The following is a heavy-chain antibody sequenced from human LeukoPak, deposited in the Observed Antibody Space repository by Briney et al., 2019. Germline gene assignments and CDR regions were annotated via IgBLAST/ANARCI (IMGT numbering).Heavy chain of an antibody. J-gene: IGHJ3*02. CDR1: GFTFSSNA. V-gene: IGHV3-30*04. CDR2: ISYDGSNK. Sequence: GGSLRLSCAASGFTFSSNAMHWVRQAPGKGLEWVAIISYDGSNKYYADSVKGRFTISRDKSKNTLYLQMNSLRAEDTAVYYCARGIEMATIGRGDAFDIWGQGTMVTVSS. D-gene: IGHD5-24*01. CDR3: ARGIEMATIGRGDAFDI.